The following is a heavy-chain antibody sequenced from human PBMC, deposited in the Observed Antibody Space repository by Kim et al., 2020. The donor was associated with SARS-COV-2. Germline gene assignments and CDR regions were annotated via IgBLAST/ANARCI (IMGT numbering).Heavy chain of an antibody. J-gene: IGHJ4*02. Sequence: GGSLRLSCAASGFTFSSYGMHWVRQAPGKGLEWVAVIWYDGSNKYYADSVKGRFTISRDNSKNTLYLQMNSLRAEDTAVYYCARNFGTAYYFDYWGQGTLVTVSP. CDR3: ARNFGTAYYFDY. D-gene: IGHD1-1*01. CDR1: GFTFSSYG. CDR2: IWYDGSNK. V-gene: IGHV3-33*01.